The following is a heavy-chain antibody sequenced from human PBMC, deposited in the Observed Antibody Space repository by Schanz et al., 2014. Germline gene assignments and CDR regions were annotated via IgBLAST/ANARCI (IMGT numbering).Heavy chain of an antibody. CDR1: GFTFGSYS. CDR2: ISSSSSYI. Sequence: VQLLESGGGLVQPGRSLGLSCAASGFTFGSYSMNWVRQAPGKGLGWVSSISSSSSYIYYADSVKGRFTISRDNAKNSLYLQMNSLRAEDTAVYYCAREEGWGIAAAGPKHYYYGMDVWGQGTTVTVSS. J-gene: IGHJ6*02. D-gene: IGHD6-13*01. V-gene: IGHV3-21*01. CDR3: AREEGWGIAAAGPKHYYYGMDV.